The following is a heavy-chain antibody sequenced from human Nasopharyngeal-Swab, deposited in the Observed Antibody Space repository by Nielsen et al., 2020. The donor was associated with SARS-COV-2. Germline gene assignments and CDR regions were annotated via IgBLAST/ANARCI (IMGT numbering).Heavy chain of an antibody. J-gene: IGHJ4*02. V-gene: IGHV4-34*01. D-gene: IGHD3-22*01. CDR3: ARGHRSISMIVVVIATAHFYFDS. CDR2: INHSGTT. Sequence: SCAVYGGSFSGYYWSWIRQPPGKGLEWIGEINHSGTTSCNPSLKSRVTISSDTSKNQFSLKLSSVTAADTAVYYCARGHRSISMIVVVIATAHFYFDSWGRGTLVTVTS. CDR1: GGSFSGYY.